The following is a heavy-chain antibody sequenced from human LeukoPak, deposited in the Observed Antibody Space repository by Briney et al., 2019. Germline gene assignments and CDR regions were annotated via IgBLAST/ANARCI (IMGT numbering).Heavy chain of an antibody. V-gene: IGHV3-66*01. CDR2: MYRGGST. Sequence: GGSLRLSCAASGFTVSNNYMSWVRQAPGKGLEWVSVMYRGGSTYYADSVQGRFTMSRDNSKNTLYLQMNSLRAEDTAVYYCARDGGAAAGYWDQGTLVTVSS. J-gene: IGHJ4*02. CDR1: GFTVSNNY. CDR3: ARDGGAAAGY. D-gene: IGHD6-13*01.